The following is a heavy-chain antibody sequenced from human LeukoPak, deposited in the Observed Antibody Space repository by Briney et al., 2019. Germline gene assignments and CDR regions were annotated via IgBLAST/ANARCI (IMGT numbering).Heavy chain of an antibody. CDR3: ARDLTRRVGATSGY. J-gene: IGHJ4*02. CDR2: ISAYNGNT. D-gene: IGHD1-26*01. V-gene: IGHV1-18*01. CDR1: GYTFTSYG. Sequence: ASVKVSCKASGYTFTSYGISWVRQAPGQGLEGMGWISAYNGNTNYAQKLQGRVTMTTDTSTSTAYMELRSLRSDDTAVYYCARDLTRRVGATSGYWGQGTLVTVSS.